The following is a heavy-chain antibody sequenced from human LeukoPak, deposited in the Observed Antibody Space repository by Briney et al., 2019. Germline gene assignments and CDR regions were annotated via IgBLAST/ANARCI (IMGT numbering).Heavy chain of an antibody. J-gene: IGHJ6*02. D-gene: IGHD2-15*01. CDR2: ISYDGSNK. V-gene: IGHV3-30-3*01. CDR3: ARDGQYCSGGSCYSGLYGMDV. CDR1: GFTFSSYA. Sequence: GGSLRLSCAASGFTFSSYAMHWVRQAPGKGLEWVAVISYDGSNKYYADSVKGRFTISRDNSKNTLYLQMNSLRAEDTAVYYCARDGQYCSGGSCYSGLYGMDVWGQGTTVTVSS.